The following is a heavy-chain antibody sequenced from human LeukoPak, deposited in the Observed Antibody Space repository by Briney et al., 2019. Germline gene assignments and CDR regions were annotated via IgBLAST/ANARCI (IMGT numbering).Heavy chain of an antibody. Sequence: GGSLRLSCAASGFTFSSYEMNWVRQAPGKGLEWVSYISGSSSSIYYADSVKGRFTISRDKAKNSLYLQMNRLTAAATAVYYCARGHNDYWGQGTLVTVPS. CDR1: GFTFSSYE. J-gene: IGHJ4*02. V-gene: IGHV3-48*03. CDR3: ARGHNDY. CDR2: ISGSSSSI.